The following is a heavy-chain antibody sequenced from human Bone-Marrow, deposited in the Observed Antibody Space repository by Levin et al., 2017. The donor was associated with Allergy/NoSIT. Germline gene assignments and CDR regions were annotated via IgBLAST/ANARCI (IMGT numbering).Heavy chain of an antibody. CDR1: GFTFSNYA. V-gene: IGHV3-23*01. J-gene: IGHJ4*02. Sequence: PGGSLRLSCAASGFTFSNYAMNWVRQAPGKGLEWVSGIADDGSRTHYADSVKGRFTISRDNSKNTLYLHMNSLRAEDTVVYFCAKGDIIIVVPSDFDYWGQGTLVTVSS. D-gene: IGHD2-15*01. CDR2: IADDGSRT. CDR3: AKGDIIIVVPSDFDY.